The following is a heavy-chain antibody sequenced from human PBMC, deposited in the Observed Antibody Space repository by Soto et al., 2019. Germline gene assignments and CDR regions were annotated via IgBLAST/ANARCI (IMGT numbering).Heavy chain of an antibody. J-gene: IGHJ5*02. CDR2: IYYSGST. V-gene: IGHV4-39*01. D-gene: IGHD1-26*01. Sequence: QLQLQESGPGLVKPSETLSLTCTVSGGSISSSNYYWGWIRQPPGKGLEWIGSIYYSGSTYYNPSLRTRVPISVDTAENQFALRQSAVPAAHTAVYCCAAQEVGVSNVYTFVPWGQGTLVTVSS. CDR1: GGSISSSNYY. CDR3: AAQEVGVSNVYTFVP.